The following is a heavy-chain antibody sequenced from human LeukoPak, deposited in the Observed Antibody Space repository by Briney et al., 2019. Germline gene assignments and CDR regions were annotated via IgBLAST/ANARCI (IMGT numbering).Heavy chain of an antibody. J-gene: IGHJ4*02. CDR3: ARLTYGSGTYGAFDY. Sequence: GGSLRLSCAASGFTFSDYYMSWIRQAPGKGLEWVSTISGSGDNTYYADSVKGRFTISRDNSKNTLYLQMNSLRAEDTAVYYCARLTYGSGTYGAFDYWGQGTLVTVSS. CDR1: GFTFSDYY. CDR2: ISGSGDNT. V-gene: IGHV3-23*01. D-gene: IGHD3-10*01.